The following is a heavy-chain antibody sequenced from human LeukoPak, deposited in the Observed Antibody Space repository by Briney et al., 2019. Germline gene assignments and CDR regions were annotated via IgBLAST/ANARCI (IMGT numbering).Heavy chain of an antibody. CDR2: INHSGST. V-gene: IGHV4-34*01. CDR3: ARDDCSSSRCYSFDY. CDR1: GGSFSGYY. J-gene: IGHJ4*02. D-gene: IGHD2-2*01. Sequence: SETLSLTCAVYGGSFSGYYWSWIRQPPGKGLEWIGEINHSGSTNYNPSLKSRVTISVDTSKNHFSLKLTSVTAADTAVYYCARDDCSSSRCYSFDYWGQGTLVTVSS.